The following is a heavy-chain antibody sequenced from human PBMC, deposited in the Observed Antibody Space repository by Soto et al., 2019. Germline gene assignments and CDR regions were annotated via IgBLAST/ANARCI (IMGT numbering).Heavy chain of an antibody. Sequence: EQLVQSGAEVKKPGSSVKVSCEASGGTFSTYSISWVRQAPGHGLEWMGEVIPYFGTANHAQKFQGRVTLTVDASTSTAYMELRSLRSEDTALYYCARGRISFRRRGGHYYEDGMDVWGQGTRVNVSS. D-gene: IGHD3-3*01. CDR1: GGTFSTYS. CDR3: ARGRISFRRRGGHYYEDGMDV. V-gene: IGHV1-69*01. CDR2: VIPYFGTA. J-gene: IGHJ6*02.